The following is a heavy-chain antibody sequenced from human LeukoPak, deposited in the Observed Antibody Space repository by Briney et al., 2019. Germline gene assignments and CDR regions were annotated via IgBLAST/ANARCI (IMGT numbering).Heavy chain of an antibody. J-gene: IGHJ6*03. Sequence: GASVKVSCKVPGYTLTELSMHWVRQAPGKGLEWMGGFDPEDGETIYAQKFQGRVTMTEDTSTDTAYMELSSLRSEDTAVYYCATALGYCSGGSCYFYMNVWGKGTTVTVSS. D-gene: IGHD2-15*01. CDR3: ATALGYCSGGSCYFYMNV. CDR2: FDPEDGET. CDR1: GYTLTELS. V-gene: IGHV1-24*01.